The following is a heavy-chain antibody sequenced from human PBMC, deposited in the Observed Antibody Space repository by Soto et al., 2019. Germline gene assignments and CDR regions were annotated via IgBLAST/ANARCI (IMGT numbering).Heavy chain of an antibody. CDR2: IYYSGST. J-gene: IGHJ4*02. CDR3: ARGGIWFGELLD. D-gene: IGHD3-10*01. Sequence: QVQLQESGPGLVKPSQTLSLTCTVSGGSISSGGYFWSWIRQHPGKGLEWIGYIYYSGSTYYNPSLKSRVTISVDTSKNQFSLKLSSVTAADTAVYYCARGGIWFGELLDWGQGTLVTVSS. CDR1: GGSISSGGYF. V-gene: IGHV4-31*03.